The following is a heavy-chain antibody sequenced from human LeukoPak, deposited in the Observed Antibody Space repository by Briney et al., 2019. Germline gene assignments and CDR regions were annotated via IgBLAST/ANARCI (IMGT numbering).Heavy chain of an antibody. D-gene: IGHD7-27*01. CDR1: GYSFSSYW. CDR2: IHPNDAST. Sequence: GESLKISCKASGYSFSSYWIGWVRQMSGKGLEWMVIIHPNDASTIYSPSFQGQVTISADKSINTAYLQWSTLKASDTAIYYCARHNIWGFDYWDRGTLLTVSS. J-gene: IGHJ4*02. V-gene: IGHV5-51*01. CDR3: ARHNIWGFDY.